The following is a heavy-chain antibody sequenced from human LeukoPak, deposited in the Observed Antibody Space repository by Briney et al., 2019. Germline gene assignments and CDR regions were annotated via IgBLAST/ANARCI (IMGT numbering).Heavy chain of an antibody. CDR3: ARSLLWFGELSTVDY. CDR2: IYYSGST. V-gene: IGHV4-31*03. J-gene: IGHJ4*02. CDR1: GGSISSGGYY. Sequence: SETLSLTCTVSGGSISSGGYYRSWIRQHPGKGLEWIGYIYYSGSTYYNPSLKSRVTISVDTSKNQFSLKLSSVTAADTAVYYCARSLLWFGELSTVDYWGREPWSPSPQ. D-gene: IGHD3-10*01.